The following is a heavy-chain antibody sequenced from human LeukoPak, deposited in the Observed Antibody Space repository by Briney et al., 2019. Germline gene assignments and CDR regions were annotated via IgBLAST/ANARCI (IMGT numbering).Heavy chain of an antibody. CDR2: ISSSGSTI. CDR1: GFTLSDYY. D-gene: IGHD6-19*01. CDR3: ARDRQWLEFDY. Sequence: GGSLRLSCAASGFTLSDYYMSWIRQAPGKGLEWVSYISSSGSTIYYADSVKGRFTISRDNAKNSLYLQMNSLRAEDTAVYYCARDRQWLEFDYWGQGTLVTVSS. J-gene: IGHJ4*02. V-gene: IGHV3-11*01.